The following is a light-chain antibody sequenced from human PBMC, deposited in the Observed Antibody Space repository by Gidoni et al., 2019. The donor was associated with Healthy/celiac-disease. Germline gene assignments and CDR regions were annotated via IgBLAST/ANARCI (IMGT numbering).Light chain of an antibody. Sequence: AIRMTQSPSSLSASTGDRVTITCRASQSISNYLAWYQQKPGKAPKLLIYAASTLQSRVPSRFSGSGSGTDFTLTISCLQSEDFATYYCQQYYNYPPLTFGGGTKVEIK. J-gene: IGKJ4*01. CDR2: AAS. CDR1: QSISNY. CDR3: QQYYNYPPLT. V-gene: IGKV1-8*01.